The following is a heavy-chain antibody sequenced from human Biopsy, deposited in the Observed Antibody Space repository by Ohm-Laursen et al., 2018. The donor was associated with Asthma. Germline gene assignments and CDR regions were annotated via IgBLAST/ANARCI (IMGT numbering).Heavy chain of an antibody. CDR3: AGFCSGGNCPDH. CDR2: IHYSGST. V-gene: IGHV4-59*01. Sequence: TLSLTCTVSGVSIRSYYWTWIRQPPAKGMEWIGNIHYSGSTYSNPSLKSRVTISVATSKKQISLRLSSVIAADTAVYYCAGFCSGGNCPDHWGQGTLVTVSS. D-gene: IGHD2-15*01. J-gene: IGHJ4*02. CDR1: GVSIRSYY.